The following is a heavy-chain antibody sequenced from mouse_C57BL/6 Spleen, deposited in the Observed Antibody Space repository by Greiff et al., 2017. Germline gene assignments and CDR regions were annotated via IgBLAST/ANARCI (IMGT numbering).Heavy chain of an antibody. CDR2: ISSGGDYI. J-gene: IGHJ3*01. V-gene: IGHV5-9-1*02. D-gene: IGHD1-1*01. CDR1: GFTFSSYA. Sequence: EVQVVESGEGLVKPGGSLKLSCAASGFTFSSYAMSWVRQTPEKRLEWVAYISSGGDYIYYADTVKGRFTISRDNARNTLYLQMSSLKSEDTAMYYCTKEFDYYGSINLFAYWGQGTLVTVSA. CDR3: TKEFDYYGSINLFAY.